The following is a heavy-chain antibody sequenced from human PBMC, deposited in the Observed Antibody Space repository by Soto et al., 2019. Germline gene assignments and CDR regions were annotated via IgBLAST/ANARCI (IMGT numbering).Heavy chain of an antibody. CDR2: ISSNGGST. J-gene: IGHJ5*02. Sequence: GGSLRLSCSSSVFTFISYAMHWVRQAPGKGLEYVSAISSNGGSTYYADSVKGRFTISRDNSKNTLYLQMSSLRAEDTAVYYCVKEDVYSSRPSTWGQGTLVTVSS. CDR3: VKEDVYSSRPST. D-gene: IGHD6-13*01. V-gene: IGHV3-64D*06. CDR1: VFTFISYA.